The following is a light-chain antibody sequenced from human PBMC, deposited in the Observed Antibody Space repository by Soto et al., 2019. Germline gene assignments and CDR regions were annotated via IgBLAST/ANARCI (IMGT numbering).Light chain of an antibody. J-gene: IGLJ1*01. V-gene: IGLV2-8*01. CDR1: SSDVGGYNS. Sequence: QSALTQPPSASGSPGQSVTISCTGTSSDVGGYNSVSRYQHLPGKAPKLMIYEVSKRPSGVPDRFSGSKSANTASLTVSRLQAEDEADYYCSSYAGSDNYVFGTGTKVTVL. CDR3: SSYAGSDNYV. CDR2: EVS.